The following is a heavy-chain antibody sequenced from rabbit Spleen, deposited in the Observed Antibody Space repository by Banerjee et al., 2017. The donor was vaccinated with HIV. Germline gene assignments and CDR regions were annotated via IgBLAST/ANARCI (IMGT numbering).Heavy chain of an antibody. CDR2: INAATGNP. CDR1: GFSFRDRDV. CDR3: ARDLVGVIGWNFYL. Sequence: QAQLVESGGGLVMPGASLTFTCKAYGFSFRDRDVMCWVRQAPGKGLEWIACINAATGNPVYATWAKGRFTISRTSSTTVTLRMTSLTAADRATYFCARDLVGVIGWNFYLWGPGTLVTVS. J-gene: IGHJ4*01. V-gene: IGHV1S45*01. D-gene: IGHD1-1*01.